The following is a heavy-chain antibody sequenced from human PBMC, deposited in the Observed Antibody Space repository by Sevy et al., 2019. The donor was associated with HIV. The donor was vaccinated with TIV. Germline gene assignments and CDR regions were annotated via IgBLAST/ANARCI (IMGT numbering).Heavy chain of an antibody. CDR2: ISYDGSNK. Sequence: GGSLRLSCAASGFTFSSYAMHWVRQAPGKGLEWVAVISYDGSNKYYADSVKGGFTISRDNSKKTLYLQMNSLRAEDTAVYYCARDTLRCSSTSCYQGAYYYYGMDVWGQGTTVTVSS. D-gene: IGHD2-2*01. CDR3: ARDTLRCSSTSCYQGAYYYYGMDV. V-gene: IGHV3-30*04. CDR1: GFTFSSYA. J-gene: IGHJ6*02.